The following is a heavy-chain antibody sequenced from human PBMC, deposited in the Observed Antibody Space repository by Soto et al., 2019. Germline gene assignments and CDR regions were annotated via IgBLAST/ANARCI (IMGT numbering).Heavy chain of an antibody. V-gene: IGHV3-73*02. D-gene: IGHD3-10*01. CDR3: STVGGSGTYYNA. J-gene: IGHJ5*02. CDR2: IRSKPNNYVT. CDR1: GFTFSGSA. Sequence: EVPLVESGGGLVQPGGSLKLSCAASGFTFSGSAMHWVRQASGKGLEWVARIRSKPNNYVTAYAASVKGRFTISRDDSNNTADLQMNSLKTEDTAVYYCSTVGGSGTYYNAWGQGTLVTVSS.